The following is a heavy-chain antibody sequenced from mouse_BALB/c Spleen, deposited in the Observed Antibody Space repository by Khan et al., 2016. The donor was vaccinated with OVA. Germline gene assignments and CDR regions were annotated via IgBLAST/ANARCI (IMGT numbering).Heavy chain of an antibody. CDR2: ISYSGST. CDR3: ARTARIKY. CDR1: GYSITSGYG. D-gene: IGHD1-2*01. Sequence: EVKLLESGPGLVKPSQSLSLTCTVTGYSITSGYGWNWIRQFPGNKLEWMGYISYSGSTNYNPSLKSRISITRDTSKNQFFLQLNSVTTEDTATXYFARTARIKYWGQGTTLTVSS. V-gene: IGHV3-2*02. J-gene: IGHJ2*01.